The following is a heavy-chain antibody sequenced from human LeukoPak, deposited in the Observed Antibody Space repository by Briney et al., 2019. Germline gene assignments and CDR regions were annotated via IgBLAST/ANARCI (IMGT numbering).Heavy chain of an antibody. CDR1: GFTFSSYA. V-gene: IGHV3-23*01. Sequence: GGSLRLSCAASGFTFSSYAMSWVRQAPGKGLEWVSAISGSGGSTYYADSVKGRFTISRDNAKNSLYLQMNSLRAEDTAVYYCARDGCSSTSCSDYWGQGTLVTVSS. J-gene: IGHJ4*02. CDR3: ARDGCSSTSCSDY. D-gene: IGHD2-2*01. CDR2: ISGSGGST.